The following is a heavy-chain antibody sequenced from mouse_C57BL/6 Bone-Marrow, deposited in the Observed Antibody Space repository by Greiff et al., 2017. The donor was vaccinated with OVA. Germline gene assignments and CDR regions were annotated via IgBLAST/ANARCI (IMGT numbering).Heavy chain of an antibody. CDR2: INTDGGST. J-gene: IGHJ3*01. V-gene: IGHV5-2*01. CDR3: ASPSMMVTTLAY. CDR1: EYEFPSHD. Sequence: VQLKESGGGLVQPGESLKLSCESIEYEFPSHDMSWVRKTPEKRLELVAAINTDGGSTYYPDTLERRFIISRDNTKKTRYLQMSSLRSEDTALYYCASPSMMVTTLAYWGQGTLVTVSA. D-gene: IGHD2-3*01.